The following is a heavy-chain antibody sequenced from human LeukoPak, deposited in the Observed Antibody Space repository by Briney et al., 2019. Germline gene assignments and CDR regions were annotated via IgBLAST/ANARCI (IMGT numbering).Heavy chain of an antibody. V-gene: IGHV3-48*01. CDR2: ISSGSSSTI. CDR3: ARDLDGDYFNNWFDP. D-gene: IGHD4-17*01. CDR1: GFTFSSYS. Sequence: PGGSMRLSCAASGFTFSSYSMNWVRQAPGKGLEWVSYISSGSSSTIYYADSVKGRFTISRDNAKNSLYLQMNSLKAEDTAVYYCARDLDGDYFNNWFDPWGQGTLVTVSS. J-gene: IGHJ5*02.